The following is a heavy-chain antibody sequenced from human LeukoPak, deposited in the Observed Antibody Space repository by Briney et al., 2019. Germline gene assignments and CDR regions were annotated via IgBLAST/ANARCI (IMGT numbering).Heavy chain of an antibody. J-gene: IGHJ4*02. CDR2: IDWDDDK. CDR1: GFSLSTSGMR. V-gene: IGHV2-70*04. CDR3: ERFASGLYYFDY. D-gene: IGHD6-19*01. Sequence: SGPTLVNPTQTLTLTCTFSGFSLSTSGMRVSWIRQPPGKALEWLARIDWDDDKFYCTSLKTRLTISNDTSKKQVVLTMTNMDPVDTATYYCERFASGLYYFDYWGQGTLVTVSS.